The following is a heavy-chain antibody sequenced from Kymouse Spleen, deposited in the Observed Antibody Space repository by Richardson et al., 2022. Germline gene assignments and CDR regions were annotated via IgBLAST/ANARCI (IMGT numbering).Heavy chain of an antibody. V-gene: IGHV4-61*01. CDR1: GGSVSSGSYY. D-gene: IGHD3-10*01. CDR2: IYYSGST. J-gene: IGHJ6*02. CDR3: ARRYYGSGSYYNRYYYYYGMDV. Sequence: QVQLQESGPGLVKPSETLSLTCTVSGGSVSSGSYYWSWIRQPPGKGLEWIGYIYYSGSTNYNPSLKSRVTISVDTSKNQFSLKLSSVTAADTAVYYCARRYYGSGSYYNRYYYYYGMDVWGQGTTVTVSS.